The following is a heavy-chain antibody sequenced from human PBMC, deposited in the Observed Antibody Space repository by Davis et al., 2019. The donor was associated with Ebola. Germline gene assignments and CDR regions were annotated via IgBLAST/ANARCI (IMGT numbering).Heavy chain of an antibody. CDR3: ARDAIITIFGVVTSGIYYGMDV. Sequence: GESLKISCAASGFTFSSYSMNWVRQAPGKGLEWVSSISSSSSTIYYADSVKGRFTISRDNAKNSLYLQMNSLRDEDTAVYYCARDAIITIFGVVTSGIYYGMDVWGQGTTVTVSS. V-gene: IGHV3-48*02. J-gene: IGHJ6*02. D-gene: IGHD3-3*01. CDR2: ISSSSSTI. CDR1: GFTFSSYS.